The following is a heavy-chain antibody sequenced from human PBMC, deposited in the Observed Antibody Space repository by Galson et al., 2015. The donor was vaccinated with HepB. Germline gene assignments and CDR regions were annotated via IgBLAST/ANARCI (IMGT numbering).Heavy chain of an antibody. J-gene: IGHJ4*02. V-gene: IGHV3-30*18. D-gene: IGHD6-19*01. CDR2: ISYDGSNK. CDR1: GFTFSSYG. Sequence: SLRLSCAASGFTFSSYGMHWVRQAPGKGLEWVAVISYDGSNKYYADSVKGRFTISRDNSKNTLYLQMNSLRAEDTAVYYCAKESNKAVVVDYWGQGTLVTVSS. CDR3: AKESNKAVVVDY.